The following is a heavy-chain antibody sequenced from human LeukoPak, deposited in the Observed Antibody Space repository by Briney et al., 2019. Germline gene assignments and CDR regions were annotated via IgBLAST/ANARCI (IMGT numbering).Heavy chain of an antibody. J-gene: IGHJ4*02. CDR2: IYYSGST. CDR1: GGSISSSSYY. D-gene: IGHD6-19*01. Sequence: SETLSLTCTVSGGSISSSSYYWGWIRQPPGKGLERIGSIYYSGSTYYNPSLKSRVTISVDTSKNQFSLKLSSVTAADTAVYYCASLEEQWLVRGVVDYWGQGTLVTVSS. V-gene: IGHV4-39*01. CDR3: ASLEEQWLVRGVVDY.